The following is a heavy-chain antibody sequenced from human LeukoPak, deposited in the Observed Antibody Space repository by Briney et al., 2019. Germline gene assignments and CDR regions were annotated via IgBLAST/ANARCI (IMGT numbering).Heavy chain of an antibody. CDR2: IWYDGSKE. D-gene: IGHD5-18*01. CDR1: GFTFSSFG. J-gene: IGHJ4*02. Sequence: GRSLRLSCAASGFTFSSFGMHWVRQAPGKGLEWVAVIWYDGSKEYYADSVKGRFTISRDNSKDTLYLQMNSLRADDTAVYYCAREIPKDSALDYWGQGTLVTVSS. V-gene: IGHV3-33*01. CDR3: AREIPKDSALDY.